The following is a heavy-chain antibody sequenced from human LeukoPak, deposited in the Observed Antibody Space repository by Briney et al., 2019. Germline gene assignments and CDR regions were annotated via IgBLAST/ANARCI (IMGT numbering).Heavy chain of an antibody. Sequence: GGSLRLSCAASGFTFSSYAMSWVRQAPGKGLEWVSAISGSGDSTYYADSVKGRFTISRDNSKNTLYLQMNSLRAEDTAVYYCAHHLEWFNLDYWGQGTLVTVSS. V-gene: IGHV3-23*01. CDR2: ISGSGDST. CDR1: GFTFSSYA. CDR3: AHHLEWFNLDY. J-gene: IGHJ4*02. D-gene: IGHD3-3*01.